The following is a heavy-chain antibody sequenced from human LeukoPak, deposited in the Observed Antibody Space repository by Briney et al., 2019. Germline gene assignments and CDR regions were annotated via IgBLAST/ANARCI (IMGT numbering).Heavy chain of an antibody. V-gene: IGHV4-34*01. CDR2: INHSGST. D-gene: IGHD3-22*01. CDR1: GGSFSGYY. CDR3: ARGGSGYYSGLDY. Sequence: SETLSLTCAVYGGSFSGYYWSWIRPPPGKGLEWMGEINHSGSTNYNPSLKSRVTISVDTSKNQFPLNLSSVTAADTAVYYCARGGSGYYSGLDYWGQGTLVTVSS. J-gene: IGHJ4*02.